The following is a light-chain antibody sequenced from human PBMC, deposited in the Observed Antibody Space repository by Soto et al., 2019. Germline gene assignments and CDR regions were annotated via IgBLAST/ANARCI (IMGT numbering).Light chain of an antibody. CDR3: CSYTTSSTYV. Sequence: QSALTQPPSASGSPGQTVAISCTGTSSDVGAYNYVSWYQQHPGKAPKLTIYDVIQRPSGVPARFSGSKSGNTASLTVSGLQPEDEADYYCCSYTTSSTYVFGTGTKVTVL. J-gene: IGLJ1*01. V-gene: IGLV2-8*01. CDR2: DVI. CDR1: SSDVGAYNY.